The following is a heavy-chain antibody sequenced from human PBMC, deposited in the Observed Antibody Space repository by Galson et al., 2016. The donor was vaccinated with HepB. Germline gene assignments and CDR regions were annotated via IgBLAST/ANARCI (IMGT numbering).Heavy chain of an antibody. CDR3: AKDWVVVLSGGGYHFDH. CDR2: MTGNDGHT. Sequence: SLRLSCAASGFSFGNYAMSWVRQAPGKGLEWVSAMTGNDGHTFYADSVKGRFTISRDNSMNTLYLEMNRLRVEDSAIYFWAKDWVVVLSGGGYHFDHWGQGVVVTVTS. CDR1: GFSFGNYA. D-gene: IGHD2/OR15-2a*01. J-gene: IGHJ4*02. V-gene: IGHV3-23*01.